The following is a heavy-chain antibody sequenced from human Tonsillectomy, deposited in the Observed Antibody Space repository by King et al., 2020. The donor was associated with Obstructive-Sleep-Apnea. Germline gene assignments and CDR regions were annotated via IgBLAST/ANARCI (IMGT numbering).Heavy chain of an antibody. CDR2: IYYNGST. Sequence: VQLQESGPGLVKTSETLSLTCTVSGGSIKNSYWSWIRQPPGKGLVWIGYIYYNGSTTYNPSLKSRVSMSVDTSKNQFSLKLRSVTAADTAVYYCASEGGISGNYWGQGTLVTVSS. D-gene: IGHD1-20*01. V-gene: IGHV4-59*01. CDR1: GGSIKNSY. CDR3: ASEGGISGNY. J-gene: IGHJ4*02.